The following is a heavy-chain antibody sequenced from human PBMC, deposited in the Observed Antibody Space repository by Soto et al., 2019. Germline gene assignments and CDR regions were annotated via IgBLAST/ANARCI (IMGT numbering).Heavy chain of an antibody. CDR1: GFTFTRYW. CDR2: IKQDGSEK. Sequence: GGSLRLSCAASGFTFTRYWMSWVRQAPGKGLEWVANIKQDGSEKNFVDSVKGRFTISRDNAKNSLYLQMNSLRAEDTVVYYCARTGYCTSTSCYVPFDYWGQGTLVTVSS. CDR3: ARTGYCTSTSCYVPFDY. J-gene: IGHJ4*02. D-gene: IGHD2-2*01. V-gene: IGHV3-7*01.